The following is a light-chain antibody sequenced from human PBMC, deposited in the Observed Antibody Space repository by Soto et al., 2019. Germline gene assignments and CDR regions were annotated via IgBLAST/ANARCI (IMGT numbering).Light chain of an antibody. J-gene: IGLJ2*01. V-gene: IGLV2-18*02. CDR1: SNDVGSYNR. CDR3: TSYTSSSTFV. Sequence: QSVLTQPPSVSGSPGQSVTISCTGTSNDVGSYNRVSWYQQSPGTAPKLIIYEVSNRPSGVPDRFSGSKSGNTASLTISGLQAEDEADYHCTSYTSSSTFVFGGGTKVTVL. CDR2: EVS.